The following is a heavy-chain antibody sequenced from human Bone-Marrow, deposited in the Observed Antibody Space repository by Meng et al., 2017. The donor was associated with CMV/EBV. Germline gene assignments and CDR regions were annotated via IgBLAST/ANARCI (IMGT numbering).Heavy chain of an antibody. D-gene: IGHD2-2*03. J-gene: IGHJ5*02. Sequence: ASVKVSCKASGYTFTAHYFHWVRQAPGQGLEWMGWINPNSGGTNYAQKFQGRVTMTRDTSISTAYMELSRLRSDDTAVYYCARDLDIVVVPAALNWFDPWGQGTLVTVSS. CDR3: ARDLDIVVVPAALNWFDP. CDR2: INPNSGGT. CDR1: GYTFTAHY. V-gene: IGHV1-2*02.